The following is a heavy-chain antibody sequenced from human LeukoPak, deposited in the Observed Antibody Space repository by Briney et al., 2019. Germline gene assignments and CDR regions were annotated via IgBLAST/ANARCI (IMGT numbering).Heavy chain of an antibody. D-gene: IGHD3-3*01. CDR1: GFSFSSFA. J-gene: IGHJ3*02. Sequence: GGSLRLSCAASGFSFSSFAMSRVRQAPGKGLEWVSAISGSGGSTYYADSVKGRLTISRDNSKNTLYLQMNSLRPEDTAVYYCAKDLNYDFWSGYSSRAFDMWGQGTMVTVSS. CDR2: ISGSGGST. V-gene: IGHV3-23*01. CDR3: AKDLNYDFWSGYSSRAFDM.